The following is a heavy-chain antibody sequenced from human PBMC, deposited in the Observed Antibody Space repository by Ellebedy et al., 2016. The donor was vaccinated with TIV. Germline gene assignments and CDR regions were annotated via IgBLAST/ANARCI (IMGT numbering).Heavy chain of an antibody. CDR2: ISSSSSYI. CDR1: GFTFSSYW. D-gene: IGHD1-1*01. V-gene: IGHV3-21*04. J-gene: IGHJ4*02. CDR3: ARATAGFDY. Sequence: GESLKISCAASGFTFSSYWMHWVRQAPGKGLEWVSSISSSSSYIYYADSVKGRFTISRDNAKNSLYLQMNSLRAEDTAVYYCARATAGFDYWGQGTLVTVSS.